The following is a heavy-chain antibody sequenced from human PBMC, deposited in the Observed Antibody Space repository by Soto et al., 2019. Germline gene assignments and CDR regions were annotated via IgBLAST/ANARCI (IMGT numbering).Heavy chain of an antibody. CDR3: ASSGRDLGSSSPKGKNYYSYYGLDV. Sequence: QVQLQESGPGLVKPSETLSLTCSVSGGSISSYYWSWIRQPPGKGLEWIGYIYYSGNTNYNPSLKSRVTISGDTSKNQVSLKVYSVTAADTALYYCASSGRDLGSSSPKGKNYYSYYGLDVWGQGTTVTVSS. D-gene: IGHD6-13*01. J-gene: IGHJ6*02. CDR1: GGSISSYY. CDR2: IYYSGNT. V-gene: IGHV4-59*01.